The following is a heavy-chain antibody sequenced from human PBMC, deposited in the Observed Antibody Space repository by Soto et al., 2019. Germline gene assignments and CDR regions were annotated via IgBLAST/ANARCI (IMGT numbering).Heavy chain of an antibody. CDR2: ISAYSGNT. J-gene: IGHJ3*02. V-gene: IGHV1-18*04. Sequence: ASVKVSCKASGYTFSSYGITWVRQAPGQGLEWMGWISAYSGNTKYAQKLQGRATMTTDTSTGTVYMELRSLRAEDTAVYYCAKDGDDSSGYYEESAFDIWGQGTMVTVSS. CDR1: GYTFSSYG. CDR3: AKDGDDSSGYYEESAFDI. D-gene: IGHD3-22*01.